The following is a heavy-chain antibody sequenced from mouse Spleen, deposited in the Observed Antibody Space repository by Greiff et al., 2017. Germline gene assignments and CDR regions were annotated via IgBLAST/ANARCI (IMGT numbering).Heavy chain of an antibody. CDR1: GFSLTSYA. V-gene: IGHV2-9-1*01. J-gene: IGHJ4*01. Sequence: VQLQQSGPGLVAPSQSLSITCTVSGFSLTSYAISWVRQPPGKGLEWLGVIWTGGGTNYNSALKSRLSISKDNSKSQVFLKMNSLQTDDTARYYCARRGLGRVYYAMDYWGQGTSVTVSS. CDR2: IWTGGGT. CDR3: ARRGLGRVYYAMDY. D-gene: IGHD4-1*01.